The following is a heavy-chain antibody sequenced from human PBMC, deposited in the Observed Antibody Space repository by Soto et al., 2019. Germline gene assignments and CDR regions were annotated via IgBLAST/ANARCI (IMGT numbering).Heavy chain of an antibody. CDR3: ARDAGRVVGATAVYFDY. CDR2: INPNSGGT. J-gene: IGHJ4*02. D-gene: IGHD1-26*01. V-gene: IGHV1-2*02. CDR1: GYTFTGYY. Sequence: QVQLVQSGAEVKKPGASVKVSCKASGYTFTGYYMHWVRQAPGQGLEWMGWINPNSGGTNYAQKFQGRVTMTRDTSISTAYMELSRLRSDDMAVYYCARDAGRVVGATAVYFDYWGQGTLVTVSS.